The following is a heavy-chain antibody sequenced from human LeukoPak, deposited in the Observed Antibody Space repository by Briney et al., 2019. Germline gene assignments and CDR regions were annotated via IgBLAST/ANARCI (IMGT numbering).Heavy chain of an antibody. CDR3: AINIVVVPAAMGGIYYYYMDV. Sequence: ASVKVSCKASGYTFTSYGISWVRQAPGQGLEWMGWISAYNGNTNYAQKLQGRVTMTTDTSTSTAYMELRSLRSDDTAVYYCAINIVVVPAAMGGIYYYYMDVWGKGTTVTVSS. D-gene: IGHD2-2*01. J-gene: IGHJ6*03. V-gene: IGHV1-18*01. CDR1: GYTFTSYG. CDR2: ISAYNGNT.